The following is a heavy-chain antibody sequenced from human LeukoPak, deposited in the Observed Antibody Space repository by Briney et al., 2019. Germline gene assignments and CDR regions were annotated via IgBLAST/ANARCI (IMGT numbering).Heavy chain of an antibody. J-gene: IGHJ3*02. Sequence: SETLSLTCTLSGDSISSTSFYWAWIRQPPGKGLECIGTIFYSGITYYSSSLKSRVTISVDSSKNQFSLKLSSVTVADTAVYFCARSGPAAGRPDAFDIWGQGTMVTVSS. D-gene: IGHD2-2*01. CDR1: GDSISSTSFY. CDR2: IFYSGIT. CDR3: ARSGPAAGRPDAFDI. V-gene: IGHV4-39*07.